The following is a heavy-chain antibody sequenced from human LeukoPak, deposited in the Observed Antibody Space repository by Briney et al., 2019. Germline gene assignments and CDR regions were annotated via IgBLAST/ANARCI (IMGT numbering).Heavy chain of an antibody. D-gene: IGHD3-10*01. J-gene: IGHJ4*02. CDR3: AKVTYGSGTYGAFDS. CDR1: GFTFSSHG. Sequence: GGTLRLSCAASGFTFSSHGMSWVRQAPGKGLEWVSTISGSGDHTYYADSVKGRFTISRDNSKNTLYLQMNSLRAEDTAIYYCAKVTYGSGTYGAFDSWGQGTLVTVSS. CDR2: ISGSGDHT. V-gene: IGHV3-23*01.